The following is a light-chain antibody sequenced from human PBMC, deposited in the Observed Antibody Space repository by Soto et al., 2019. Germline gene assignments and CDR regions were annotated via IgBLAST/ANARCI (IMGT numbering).Light chain of an antibody. J-gene: IGKJ2*01. CDR1: QSVSSH. V-gene: IGKV3-11*01. Sequence: EVVLTQPPATLSLSPGERATLSCRASQSVSSHLTWYQQKPGQAPRLLIYDASNRATGIPGRFSGSGSGTDFTLTISSLEPEDFAVYYCQQRSNGPAYTFGQGTRLDIK. CDR2: DAS. CDR3: QQRSNGPAYT.